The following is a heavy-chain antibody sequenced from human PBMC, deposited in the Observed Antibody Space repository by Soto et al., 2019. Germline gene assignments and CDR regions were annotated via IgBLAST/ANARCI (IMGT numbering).Heavy chain of an antibody. CDR1: GFTFSSYG. CDR2: IWYDGSNK. CDR3: ATGDGFWSGYYTGYFDY. J-gene: IGHJ4*02. Sequence: LRLSCAASGFTFSSYGMHWVRQAPGKGLEWVAVIWYDGSNKYYADSVKGRFTISRDNSKNTLYLQMNSLRAEDTAVYYCATGDGFWSGYYTGYFDYWGQGTLVTVSS. D-gene: IGHD3-3*01. V-gene: IGHV3-33*01.